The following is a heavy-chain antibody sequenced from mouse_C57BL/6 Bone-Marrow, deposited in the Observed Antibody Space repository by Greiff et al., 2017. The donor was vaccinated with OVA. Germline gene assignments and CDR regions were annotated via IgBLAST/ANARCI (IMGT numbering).Heavy chain of an antibody. CDR2: IYPRSGNT. CDR1: GYTFTSYG. J-gene: IGHJ3*01. V-gene: IGHV1-81*01. Sequence: VHLVESGAELARPGASVKLSCKASGYTFTSYGISWVKQRTGQGLEWIGEIYPRSGNTYYNEKFKGKATLTADKSSSTAYMELRSLTSEDSAVYFCARAYYPFAYWGQGTLVTVSA. CDR3: ARAYYPFAY. D-gene: IGHD2-10*01.